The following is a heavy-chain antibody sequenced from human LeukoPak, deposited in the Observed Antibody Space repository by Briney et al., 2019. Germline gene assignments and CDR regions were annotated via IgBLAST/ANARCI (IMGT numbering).Heavy chain of an antibody. CDR3: ARVMDYGDFIAP. CDR2: ISSSSSTI. J-gene: IGHJ5*02. CDR1: VFTSRSYS. D-gene: IGHD4-17*01. Sequence: GRSLRLSCAASVFTSRSYSMNWVPEAPGEGRGWVTYISSSSSTIYYADSVKGRFTISRDNAKNSLYLQMNSLRAEDTAVYYCARVMDYGDFIAPWGQGTLVTVSS. V-gene: IGHV3-48*04.